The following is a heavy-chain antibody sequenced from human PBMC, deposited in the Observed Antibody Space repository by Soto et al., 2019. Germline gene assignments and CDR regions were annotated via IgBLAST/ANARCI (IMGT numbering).Heavy chain of an antibody. V-gene: IGHV3-21*01. Sequence: EVQLVESGGGLVKPGGSLRLSCAASGFTFSSYSMNWVRQAPGKGLEWVSSISSSSSYIYYADSVKGRFTISRDNAKNSLYLQMNSLRGEDTAGYYCARDGDYVWGSYRWSDAFDIWGQGTMVTVSS. CDR3: ARDGDYVWGSYRWSDAFDI. CDR1: GFTFSSYS. D-gene: IGHD3-16*02. CDR2: ISSSSSYI. J-gene: IGHJ3*02.